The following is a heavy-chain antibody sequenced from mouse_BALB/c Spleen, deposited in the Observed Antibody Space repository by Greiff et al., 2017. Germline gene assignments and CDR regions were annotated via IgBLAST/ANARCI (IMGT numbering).Heavy chain of an antibody. CDR3: ARRDGYPYAMDY. D-gene: IGHD2-3*01. V-gene: IGHV5-12-2*01. J-gene: IGHJ4*01. Sequence: EVQLVESGGGLVQPGGSLKLSCAASGFTFSSYTMSWVRQTPEKRLEWVAYISNGGGSTYYPDTVKGRFTISRDNAKNTLYLQMSSLKSEDTAMYYCARRDGYPYAMDYWGQGTSVTVSS. CDR2: ISNGGGST. CDR1: GFTFSSYT.